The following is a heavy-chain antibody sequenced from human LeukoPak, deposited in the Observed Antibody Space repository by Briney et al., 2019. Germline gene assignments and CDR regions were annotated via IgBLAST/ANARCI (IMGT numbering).Heavy chain of an antibody. CDR2: ISTSSSTI. CDR1: GFTFSSYS. D-gene: IGHD5-24*01. Sequence: GGSLRLSCAASGFTFSSYSMNWVRQAPGKGLEWVSYISTSSSTIYYADSVKGRFTISRDNAKNSLYLQMNSLRAEDTAVYYCARGIREPRNWFDPWGQGTLVTVSS. J-gene: IGHJ5*02. V-gene: IGHV3-48*04. CDR3: ARGIREPRNWFDP.